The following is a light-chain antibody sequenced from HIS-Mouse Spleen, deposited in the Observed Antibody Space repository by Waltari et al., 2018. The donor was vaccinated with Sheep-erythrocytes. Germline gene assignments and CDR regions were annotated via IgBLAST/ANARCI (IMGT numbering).Light chain of an antibody. CDR3: CSYAGSYNHV. CDR1: SSDVGGYNY. V-gene: IGLV2-11*01. CDR2: DVS. J-gene: IGLJ1*01. Sequence: QSALTQPRSVSGSPGQSVTISCTGTSSDVGGYNYVSWYQQYPGKAPKLMIYDVSKRPSGVPDRFSGSKSGNTASLTISGLQAEDAADYYCCSYAGSYNHVFATGTKVTVL.